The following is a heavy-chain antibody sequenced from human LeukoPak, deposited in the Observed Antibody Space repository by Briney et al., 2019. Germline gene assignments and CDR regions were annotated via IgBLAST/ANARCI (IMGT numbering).Heavy chain of an antibody. CDR3: ARESSVYYGSGSRPYYFDY. J-gene: IGHJ4*02. D-gene: IGHD3-10*01. CDR1: GGSFSGYY. V-gene: IGHV4-34*01. Sequence: SETLSLTCAVYGGSFSGYYWSWIRQPPGKGLEWIGEINHSGSTNYNPSLKSRVTVSVDTSKNQFSLKLSSVTAADTAVYYCARESSVYYGSGSRPYYFDYWGQGTLVTVSS. CDR2: INHSGST.